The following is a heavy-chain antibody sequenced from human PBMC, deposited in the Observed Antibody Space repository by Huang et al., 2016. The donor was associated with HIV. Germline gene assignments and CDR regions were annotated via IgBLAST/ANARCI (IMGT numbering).Heavy chain of an antibody. V-gene: IGHV1-3*01. CDR3: AREGYDSVWGSYRPFDY. CDR2: INAGNGST. Sequence: QVQLVQSGAEVKKHGASVKVSCKASGYTFTSYAMPWVRQAPGQRLEWMGWINAGNGSTKNSQKCQGRVTSTMDTSASTAYMELSSLRSEDTAVYYCAREGYDSVWGSYRPFDYWGQGTLVTVSS. D-gene: IGHD3-16*02. CDR1: GYTFTSYA. J-gene: IGHJ4*02.